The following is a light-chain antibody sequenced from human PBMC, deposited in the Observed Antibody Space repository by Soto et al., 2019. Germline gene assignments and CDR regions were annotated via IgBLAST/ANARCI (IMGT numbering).Light chain of an antibody. J-gene: IGKJ5*01. CDR2: DVS. V-gene: IGKV3-11*01. CDR1: QSLRSN. CDR3: QQANSFPIT. Sequence: EIVLTQSPGTLSVSPGERATLSCPASQSLRSNFLAWYQQKPGQAPRLLIYDVSNRATGIPARFSGSGSGTDFTLTISSLQPEDFATYFCQQANSFPITFGHGTRLE.